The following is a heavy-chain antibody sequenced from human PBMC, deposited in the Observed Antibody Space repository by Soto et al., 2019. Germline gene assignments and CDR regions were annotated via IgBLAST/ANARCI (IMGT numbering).Heavy chain of an antibody. V-gene: IGHV4-38-2*02. J-gene: IGHJ3*02. CDR3: ARDRGQQLVLRAFDI. CDR2: IYHSGST. Sequence: SETLSLTCAVSGYSISSGYYWGWIRQPPGKGLEWIGSIYHSGSTYYNPSLKSRVTISVDTSKNQFSLKLSSVTAADTAVYYCARDRGQQLVLRAFDIWGQGTMVTVSS. D-gene: IGHD6-13*01. CDR1: GYSISSGYY.